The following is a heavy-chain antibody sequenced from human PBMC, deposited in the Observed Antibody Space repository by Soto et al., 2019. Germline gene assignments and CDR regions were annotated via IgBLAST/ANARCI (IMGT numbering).Heavy chain of an antibody. CDR3: AAGEASSRNLAPYYLDF. CDR1: GGSMRNYF. J-gene: IGHJ4*02. Sequence: ETLSLTCTVSGGSMRNYFWTWIRQPPGKGLEWIGYIHYSGTTSFFPSYNPSLRSRVTISEDTSRNQFSLKLLSVTTADTAVYFCAAGEASSRNLAPYYLDFWGQGTLVTVSS. CDR2: IHYSGTT. V-gene: IGHV4-59*01. D-gene: IGHD6-13*01.